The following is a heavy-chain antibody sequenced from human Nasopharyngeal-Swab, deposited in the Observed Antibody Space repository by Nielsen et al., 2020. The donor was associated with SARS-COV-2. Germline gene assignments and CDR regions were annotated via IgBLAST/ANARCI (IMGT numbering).Heavy chain of an antibody. CDR3: ATTDYYVSGSYQNWFDP. V-gene: IGHV4-31*03. CDR2: IFYSGST. CDR1: GGSISSGGFY. D-gene: IGHD3-10*01. Sequence: LRLSCTVSGGSISSGGFYWSWIRQHPGKGLEWIGYIFYSGSTYYNPSLKSRVTISVDTSKNQFSLKLSSVTAADTAVYYCATTDYYVSGSYQNWFDPWGQGTLVTVSS. J-gene: IGHJ5*02.